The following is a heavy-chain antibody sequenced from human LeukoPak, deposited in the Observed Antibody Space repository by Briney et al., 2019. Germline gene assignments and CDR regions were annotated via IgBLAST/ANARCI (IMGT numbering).Heavy chain of an antibody. CDR2: ISGSGGST. V-gene: IGHV3-23*01. Sequence: GGSLRLSCAASGFTFSSYAMSWVRQAPGKGLEWVSAISGSGGSTYYADSVKGRFTISRDNSKNTLYLQMNSLRAEDTAVYYCAGGSRGYYDSSGRRGDAFDIWGQGTMVTVSS. D-gene: IGHD3-22*01. CDR1: GFTFSSYA. CDR3: AGGSRGYYDSSGRRGDAFDI. J-gene: IGHJ3*02.